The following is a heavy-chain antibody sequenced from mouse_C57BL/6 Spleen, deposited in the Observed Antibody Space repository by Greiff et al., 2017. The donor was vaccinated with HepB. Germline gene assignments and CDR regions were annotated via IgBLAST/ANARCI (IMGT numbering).Heavy chain of an antibody. CDR1: GYSFTDYN. Sequence: VQLKESGPELVKPGASVKISCKASGYSFTDYNMNWVKQSNGKSLEWIGVINPNYGTTSYNQKFKGKATLTVDQSSSTAYMQLNSLTSEVSAVYYCAKRGDSSGYTFAYWGQGTLVTVSA. J-gene: IGHJ3*01. D-gene: IGHD3-2*02. V-gene: IGHV1-39*01. CDR2: INPNYGTT. CDR3: AKRGDSSGYTFAY.